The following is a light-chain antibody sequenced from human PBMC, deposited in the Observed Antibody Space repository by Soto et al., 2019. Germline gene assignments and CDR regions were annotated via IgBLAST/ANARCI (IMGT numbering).Light chain of an antibody. CDR3: QQRSNWPRT. CDR2: DAS. V-gene: IGKV3-11*01. CDR1: QSVSIY. J-gene: IGKJ5*01. Sequence: IVLTQSPATLSLSPGERATLSCRASQSVSIYLAWYQQKPVQAPRLLIYDASTRATGIPARFSGSGSGTDFTLTISSLEPEDFAVYYCQQRSNWPRTFGQGTRLEI.